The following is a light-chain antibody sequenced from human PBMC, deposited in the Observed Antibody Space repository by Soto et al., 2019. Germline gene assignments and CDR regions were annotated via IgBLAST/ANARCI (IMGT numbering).Light chain of an antibody. CDR3: AAWDDSLNAVV. J-gene: IGLJ2*01. CDR2: SSS. V-gene: IGLV1-44*01. Sequence: QSVLTQPPSASGAPGQRVTISCSGSNSNIGTTTVNWYQHVPGTAPKLLIYSSSQRPSGVPDRFFGSRSGTSASLAISGLQSEDEADYYCAAWDDSLNAVVFGGGTKLTVL. CDR1: NSNIGTTT.